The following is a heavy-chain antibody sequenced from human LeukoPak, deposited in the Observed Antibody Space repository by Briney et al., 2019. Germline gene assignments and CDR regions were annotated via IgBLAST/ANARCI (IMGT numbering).Heavy chain of an antibody. Sequence: GGSLRLSCAASGFTVSSNYMSWVRQAPGKGLEWVSIIYSGVSTYYADSVKGRFTISRDNSKNTLYLQMNSLRAEDTAVYYCARSTRPGWFDPWGQGTLGTVSS. V-gene: IGHV3-53*01. CDR1: GFTVSSNY. D-gene: IGHD2/OR15-2a*01. J-gene: IGHJ5*02. CDR2: IYSGVST. CDR3: ARSTRPGWFDP.